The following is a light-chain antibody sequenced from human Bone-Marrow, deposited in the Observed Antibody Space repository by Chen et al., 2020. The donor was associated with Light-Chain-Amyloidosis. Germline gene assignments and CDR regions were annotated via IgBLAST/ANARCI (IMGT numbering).Light chain of an antibody. Sequence: NFMLTQPHSVSESPGKTVIISCTRSSGRIATNYVQWYQQRPGSSPTTVIYEDHQRPSGVPDRFSGSIDRSSNSASLTISXLKTEDEADYYCQSYQGSSQGVFGGGTKLTVL. CDR1: SGRIATNY. CDR2: EDH. V-gene: IGLV6-57*01. J-gene: IGLJ3*02. CDR3: QSYQGSSQGV.